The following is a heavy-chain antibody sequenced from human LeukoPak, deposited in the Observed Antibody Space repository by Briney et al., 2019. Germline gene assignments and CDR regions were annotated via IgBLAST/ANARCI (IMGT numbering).Heavy chain of an antibody. Sequence: SVKVSCKASGDTFRRYVISWVRQAPGEGLEWMGGIIPIFGMINYAQKFQGRVTITADESTSTAYMELSSLRSDDTAVYYCARCYGGNWANAFDIWGQGTMVTVSS. CDR1: GDTFRRYV. CDR3: ARCYGGNWANAFDI. J-gene: IGHJ3*02. V-gene: IGHV1-69*13. D-gene: IGHD4-23*01. CDR2: IIPIFGMI.